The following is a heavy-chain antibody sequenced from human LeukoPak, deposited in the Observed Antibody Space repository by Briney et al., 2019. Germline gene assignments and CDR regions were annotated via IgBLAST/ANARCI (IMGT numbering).Heavy chain of an antibody. CDR2: IYPGDSDT. V-gene: IGHV5-51*01. CDR1: GYSFTSYW. J-gene: IGHJ3*02. Sequence: GESLKISCKGSGYSFTSYWIGWVRQLPGKGLEWMGIIYPGDSDTRYSPSFQGQVPISADKSISTAYLQWSSLKASDTAMYYCARLFSQSQPDAFDIWGQGTMVTVSS. CDR3: ARLFSQSQPDAFDI.